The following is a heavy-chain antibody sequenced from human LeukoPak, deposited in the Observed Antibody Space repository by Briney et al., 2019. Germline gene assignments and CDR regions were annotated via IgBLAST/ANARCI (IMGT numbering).Heavy chain of an antibody. CDR1: GGSISGYY. Sequence: PSETLSLTCIVSGGSISGYYWSWIRQPAGKGLEWIGRIYADPNNNHNPALSSRVTMSVDTSKNQFSLKLYSVTAADTAVYYCARGRDYGDYFDYGGQGTLATVS. D-gene: IGHD4-17*01. CDR3: ARGRDYGDYFDY. V-gene: IGHV4-4*07. CDR2: IYADPNN. J-gene: IGHJ4*02.